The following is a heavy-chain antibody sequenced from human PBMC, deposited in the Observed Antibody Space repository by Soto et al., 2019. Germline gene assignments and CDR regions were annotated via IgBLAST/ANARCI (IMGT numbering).Heavy chain of an antibody. CDR1: GFTFSSYW. Sequence: EVQLVESGGGLVQPGGSLRLSCAASGFTFSSYWMSWVRQAPGKGLEWVANIKQDGSEKYYVDSVKGRFTISRDNAKNSLYLQMNSLRAEDTAVYYCARGWYYYDSSATGRYFDLWGRGTLVTVSS. J-gene: IGHJ2*01. CDR3: ARGWYYYDSSATGRYFDL. D-gene: IGHD3-22*01. CDR2: IKQDGSEK. V-gene: IGHV3-7*03.